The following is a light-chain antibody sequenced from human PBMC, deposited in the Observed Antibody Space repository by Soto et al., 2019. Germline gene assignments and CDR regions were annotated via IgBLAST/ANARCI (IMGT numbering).Light chain of an antibody. J-gene: IGKJ1*01. CDR3: QQYGNTPWTT. CDR2: GAS. Sequence: EIVLTQSPGTLSLSPGERATLSCRASQSVTNNYLAWFQQKPGQAPRLLMYGASSRATGIPDRFSGSGSGTDFTLTITRLEPEDFAVYYCQQYGNTPWTTFGQGTKVEIK. CDR1: QSVTNNY. V-gene: IGKV3-20*01.